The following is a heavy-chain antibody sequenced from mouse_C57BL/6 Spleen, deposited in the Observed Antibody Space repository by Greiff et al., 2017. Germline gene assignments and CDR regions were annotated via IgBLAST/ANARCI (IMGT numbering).Heavy chain of an antibody. V-gene: IGHV5-6*01. J-gene: IGHJ2*01. Sequence: EVKLQESGGDLVKPGGSLKLSCAASGFTFSSYGMSWVRQTPDQRLEWVATISSGGSYTYYPDSVKGRFTISIDNAKNTLYLQMSSLKSEDTAMYYCAKNLDYGGQGTTLTVSS. CDR3: AKNLDY. CDR1: GFTFSSYG. CDR2: ISSGGSYT.